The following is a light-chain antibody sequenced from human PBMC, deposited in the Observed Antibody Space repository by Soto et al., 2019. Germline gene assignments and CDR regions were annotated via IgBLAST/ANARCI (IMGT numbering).Light chain of an antibody. CDR2: GAS. Sequence: DIHLTQSPSSLSASIGDRFTITCRASQGIRSDLGWFQHKTGKAPRRLIYGASSLQSGVPSRFRGSGSGTEFTLTINSLQPEDFEVYYCLQYNDYPRTFGQGTKVDIK. CDR1: QGIRSD. V-gene: IGKV1-17*01. J-gene: IGKJ1*01. CDR3: LQYNDYPRT.